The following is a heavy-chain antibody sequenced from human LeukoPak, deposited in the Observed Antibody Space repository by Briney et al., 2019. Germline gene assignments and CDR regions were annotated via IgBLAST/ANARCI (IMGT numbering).Heavy chain of an antibody. D-gene: IGHD2-15*01. J-gene: IGHJ4*02. V-gene: IGHV1-69*13. CDR2: IIPIFGTA. CDR3: ARDSCSGGSCFNDY. Sequence: SVKVSCKASGGTFSSYAISWVRQAPGQGLEWMGGIIPIFGTANYAQKFLGRVTITADESTSTAYMELSSLRSEDTAVYYCARDSCSGGSCFNDYWGQGTLVTVSS. CDR1: GGTFSSYA.